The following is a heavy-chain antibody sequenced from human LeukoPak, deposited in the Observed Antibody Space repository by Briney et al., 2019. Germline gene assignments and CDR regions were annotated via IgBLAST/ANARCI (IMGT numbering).Heavy chain of an antibody. V-gene: IGHV3-33*01. CDR3: ARDGFNGDYPLDY. J-gene: IGHJ4*02. D-gene: IGHD4-17*01. CDR2: IWYDGSNK. Sequence: GGSLRLSCAASGFTFSDYGMHWVRQAPGKGLEWVAVIWYDGSNKYCSDSVKGRFTISRDNSKNTLYLQMNSLRAEDTAVYYCARDGFNGDYPLDYWGQGTLVTVSS. CDR1: GFTFSDYG.